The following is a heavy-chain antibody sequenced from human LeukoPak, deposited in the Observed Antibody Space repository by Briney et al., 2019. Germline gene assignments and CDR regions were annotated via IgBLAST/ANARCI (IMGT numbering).Heavy chain of an antibody. CDR3: ARADIAVAGTYDY. Sequence: PGGSLRLSCAASGFTFSSYEMNWVRQAPGKGLERVSYISSSGSTIYYADSVKGRFTISRDNAKNSLYVQMNSLRAEDTAVYYCARADIAVAGTYDYWGQGTLVTVSS. V-gene: IGHV3-48*03. D-gene: IGHD6-19*01. CDR1: GFTFSSYE. CDR2: ISSSGSTI. J-gene: IGHJ4*02.